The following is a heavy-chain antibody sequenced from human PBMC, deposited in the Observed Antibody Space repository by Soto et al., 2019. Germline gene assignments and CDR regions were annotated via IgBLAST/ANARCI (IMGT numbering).Heavy chain of an antibody. CDR1: GFTFTSSA. J-gene: IGHJ3*02. Sequence: ASVKVSCKASGFTFTSSAVQWVRQARGQRLEWIGWIVVGSGNTNYAQKFQERVTITRDMSTSTAYMELSSLRSEDTAVYYCARGNYGDYGKLKAKNDAFDIWGQGXMVTVSS. V-gene: IGHV1-58*01. CDR3: ARGNYGDYGKLKAKNDAFDI. D-gene: IGHD4-17*01. CDR2: IVVGSGNT.